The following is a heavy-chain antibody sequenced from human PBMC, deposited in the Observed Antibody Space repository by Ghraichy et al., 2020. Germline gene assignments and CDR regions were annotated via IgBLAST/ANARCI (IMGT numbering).Heavy chain of an antibody. D-gene: IGHD6-6*01. J-gene: IGHJ4*02. CDR1: GFTFGDYA. V-gene: IGHV3-49*03. CDR2: IRSKAYGGTT. CDR3: TRFPRSSAFDY. Sequence: GESLNISCTASGFTFGDYAMSWFRQAPGKGLEWVGFIRSKAYGGTTEYAASVKGRFTISRDDSKSIAYLQMNSLKTEDTAVYYCTRFPRSSAFDYWGQGTLVTVSS.